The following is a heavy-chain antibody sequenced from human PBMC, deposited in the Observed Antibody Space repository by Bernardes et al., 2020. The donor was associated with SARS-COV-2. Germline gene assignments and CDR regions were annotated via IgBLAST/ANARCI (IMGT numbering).Heavy chain of an antibody. J-gene: IGHJ4*02. CDR2: IYSGGST. V-gene: IGHV3-66*01. Sequence: GSLRLSCAASGFTVSSNYMSWVRQAPGKGLEWVSVIYSGGSTYYADSVKGRFTISRDNSKNTLYLQMNSLRAEDTAVYYCARLRGGYSYGPYFDYWGQGTLVTVSS. D-gene: IGHD5-18*01. CDR1: GFTVSSNY. CDR3: ARLRGGYSYGPYFDY.